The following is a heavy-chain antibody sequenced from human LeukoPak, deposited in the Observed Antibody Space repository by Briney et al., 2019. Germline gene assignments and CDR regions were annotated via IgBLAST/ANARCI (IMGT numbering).Heavy chain of an antibody. CDR2: TRYDGSDK. Sequence: PGGSLRLSCAASGFTFSSYGMHWVRQAPGKGLEWVAFTRYDGSDKYYVDSVKGRFTISRGNSKNTLYLQMNSLRAEDTARYFCAKALYGGYYWGQGTLVTVSS. CDR3: AKALYGGYY. V-gene: IGHV3-30*02. CDR1: GFTFSSYG. J-gene: IGHJ4*02. D-gene: IGHD3-10*01.